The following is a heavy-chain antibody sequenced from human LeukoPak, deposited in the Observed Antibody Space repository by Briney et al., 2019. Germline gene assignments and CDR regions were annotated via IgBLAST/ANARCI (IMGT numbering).Heavy chain of an antibody. J-gene: IGHJ3*02. Sequence: NPSETLSLTCTVSGGSISSYYWSWIRQPPGKGLEWIGYIYYSGSTNYNPSLKSRVTISVDTSKNQFSLKLSSVTAADTAVYYCAREAHDYGETFGAFDIWGQGTMVTVSS. D-gene: IGHD4-17*01. CDR1: GGSISSYY. CDR2: IYYSGST. CDR3: AREAHDYGETFGAFDI. V-gene: IGHV4-59*01.